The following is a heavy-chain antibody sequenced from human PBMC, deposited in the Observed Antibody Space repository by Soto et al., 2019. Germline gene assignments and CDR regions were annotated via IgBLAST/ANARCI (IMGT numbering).Heavy chain of an antibody. CDR2: ISGSGGST. V-gene: IGHV3-23*01. CDR3: AKVGLYCSSTSCHNFDY. Sequence: EVQLLESGGGLVQPGGSLRLSCAASGFTFSSYAMSWVRQAPGKGLEWVSAISGSGGSTYYADSVKGGFTISRDNSKNTLYLQMNSLRAEDTAVYYCAKVGLYCSSTSCHNFDYWGQGTLVTVSS. D-gene: IGHD2-2*01. J-gene: IGHJ4*02. CDR1: GFTFSSYA.